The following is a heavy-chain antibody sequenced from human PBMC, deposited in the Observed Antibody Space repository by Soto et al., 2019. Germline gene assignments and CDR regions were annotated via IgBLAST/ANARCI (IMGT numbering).Heavy chain of an antibody. V-gene: IGHV1-69*01. Sequence: QVQLVQSGAEVKKPGSSVKVSCKASGGTFSSYAISWVRQAPGQGLEWMGGIIPIFGTANYAQKFQGRVTITADESTSTAYMELSSLRSEDTAVYYCARTYDSSGYYQYYYYGMGVWGQGTTVTVSS. J-gene: IGHJ6*02. CDR1: GGTFSSYA. CDR3: ARTYDSSGYYQYYYYGMGV. CDR2: IIPIFGTA. D-gene: IGHD3-22*01.